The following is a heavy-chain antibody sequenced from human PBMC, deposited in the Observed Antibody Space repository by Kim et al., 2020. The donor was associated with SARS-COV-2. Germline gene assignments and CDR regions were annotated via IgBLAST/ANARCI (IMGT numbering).Heavy chain of an antibody. CDR3: AKRRRERFGELLYYYYYGMDV. CDR2: ISGSGGST. J-gene: IGHJ6*02. CDR1: GFTFSSYA. Sequence: GGSLRLSCAASGFTFSSYAMSWVRQAPGKGLEWVSAISGSGGSTYYADSVKGRFTISRDNSKNTLYLQMNSLRAEDTAVYYCAKRRRERFGELLYYYYYGMDVWGQGATVTVSS. V-gene: IGHV3-23*01. D-gene: IGHD3-10*01.